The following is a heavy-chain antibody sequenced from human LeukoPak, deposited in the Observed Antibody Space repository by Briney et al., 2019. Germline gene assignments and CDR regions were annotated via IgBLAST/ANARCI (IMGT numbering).Heavy chain of an antibody. CDR3: ARPYYYDSRIDP. Sequence: PSETLSLTCTVSGGSISSGDYYWSWIRQPPGKGLEWVGYMYYSGSTYYNPSLKSRVTISVDTSKNQFSLQLSSVTAADTAVYYCARPYYYDSRIDPWGQETLVTVSS. D-gene: IGHD3-22*01. CDR1: GGSISSGDYY. CDR2: MYYSGST. J-gene: IGHJ5*02. V-gene: IGHV4-30-4*01.